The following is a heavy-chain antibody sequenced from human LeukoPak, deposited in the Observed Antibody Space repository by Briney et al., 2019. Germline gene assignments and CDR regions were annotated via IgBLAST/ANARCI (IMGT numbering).Heavy chain of an antibody. CDR3: ARGPPPYGDYPADY. CDR2: IIPIFGTA. Sequence: SVQVSCKASGYTFTDYYIHWVRQAPGQGLEWMGGIIPIFGTANYAQKFQGRVTITADKSTSTAYMELSSLRSEDTAVYYCARGPPPYGDYPADYWGQGTLVTVSS. V-gene: IGHV1-69*06. CDR1: GYTFTDYY. J-gene: IGHJ4*02. D-gene: IGHD4-17*01.